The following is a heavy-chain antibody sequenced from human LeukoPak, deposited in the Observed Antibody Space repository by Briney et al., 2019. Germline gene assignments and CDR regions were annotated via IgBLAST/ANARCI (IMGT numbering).Heavy chain of an antibody. Sequence: KPSETLSLTCTVSGSSISNYYWSWIRQPPGKGLEWIGYIFYSGSTNYNPSLKSRVTISVDTSKNQFSLKLSSVTAADTAVYYCASSSRGWADYWGQGTLVTVSS. V-gene: IGHV4-59*12. CDR1: GSSISNYY. D-gene: IGHD6-19*01. J-gene: IGHJ4*02. CDR2: IFYSGST. CDR3: ASSSRGWADY.